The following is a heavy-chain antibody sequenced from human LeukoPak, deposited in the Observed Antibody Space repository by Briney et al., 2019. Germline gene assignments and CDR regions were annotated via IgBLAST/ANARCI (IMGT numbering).Heavy chain of an antibody. CDR2: ITTTFYT. CDR3: ARGSRFDY. J-gene: IGHJ4*02. CDR1: GFTFSSYS. V-gene: IGHV3-21*01. Sequence: GGSLRLSCAASGFTFSSYSFNWVRQVPGKGLEWVSSITTTFYTYYTDSVKGRFTISRDNARKSSDLQMTSLTAEDTAVYYCARGSRFDYWGQGALVTVSS.